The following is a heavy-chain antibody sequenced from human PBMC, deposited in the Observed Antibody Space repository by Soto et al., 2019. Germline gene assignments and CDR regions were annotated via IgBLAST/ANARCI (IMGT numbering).Heavy chain of an antibody. Sequence: SVKVSCKASGGTFSSYAISWVRQAPGQGLEWMGGIIPIFGTANYAQKFQGRVTITADESTSTAYMELSSLRSEDTAVYYCARAAHDSSPPDAFDIWGQGTMVTVSS. J-gene: IGHJ3*02. CDR3: ARAAHDSSPPDAFDI. CDR1: GGTFSSYA. D-gene: IGHD3-22*01. CDR2: IIPIFGTA. V-gene: IGHV1-69*13.